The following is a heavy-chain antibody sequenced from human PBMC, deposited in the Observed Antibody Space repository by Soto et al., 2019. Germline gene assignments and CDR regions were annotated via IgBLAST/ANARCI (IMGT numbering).Heavy chain of an antibody. CDR1: GFSLSTRGVG. CDR3: AHLYYYDSSGYYPFDY. CDR2: IYWDDDK. Sequence: ESGPTLVNPTQTLTLTCTFSGFSLSTRGVGVGWIRQPPGKALEWLVLIYWDDDKRYSPSLKSRLTITKDTSKNQVVLTMTNMDPVDTATYYCAHLYYYDSSGYYPFDYWGQGTLVTVSS. D-gene: IGHD3-22*01. J-gene: IGHJ4*02. V-gene: IGHV2-5*02.